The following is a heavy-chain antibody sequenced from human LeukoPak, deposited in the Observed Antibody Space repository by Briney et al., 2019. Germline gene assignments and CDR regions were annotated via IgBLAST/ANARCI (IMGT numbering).Heavy chain of an antibody. V-gene: IGHV3-48*03. D-gene: IGHD3-10*02. Sequence: GGSLRLSCAASGFTFSSYEIHWVRQAPGKGLEWVKGRFTISRDNAKNSLYLQMNSLRAEDTAVYYCAELGITMIGGVWGKGTTVTISS. J-gene: IGHJ6*04. CDR1: GFTFSSYE. CDR3: AELGITMIGGV.